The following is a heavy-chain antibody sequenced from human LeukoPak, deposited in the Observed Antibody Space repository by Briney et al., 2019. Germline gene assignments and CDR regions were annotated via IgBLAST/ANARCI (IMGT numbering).Heavy chain of an antibody. V-gene: IGHV3-48*03. CDR2: ISSSGGTI. Sequence: PGGSLRLSCAASGFTFSSYEMNWVRQAPGKGLEWVSYISSSGGTIYYADSVKGRFTISRDNAKNSLYLQMNSLRAEDTAVYYCARAREPGLKCFDYWGQGTLVTVSS. D-gene: IGHD5-24*01. CDR1: GFTFSSYE. J-gene: IGHJ4*02. CDR3: ARAREPGLKCFDY.